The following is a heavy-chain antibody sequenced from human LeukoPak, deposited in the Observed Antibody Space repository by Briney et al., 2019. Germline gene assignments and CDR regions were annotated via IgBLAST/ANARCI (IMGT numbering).Heavy chain of an antibody. CDR3: AREAYYDFWRGYYKWFDP. CDR2: LYYSGST. CDR1: GGSISSYY. Sequence: SETLSLTCTVSGGSISSYYWSWIRQPPGKGLEWIGYLYYSGSTNYSPSLKSRVTISVDTSKNQFSLKLSSVTAADTAVYYCAREAYYDFWRGYYKWFDPWGQGTLVTVSS. D-gene: IGHD3-3*01. J-gene: IGHJ5*02. V-gene: IGHV4-59*01.